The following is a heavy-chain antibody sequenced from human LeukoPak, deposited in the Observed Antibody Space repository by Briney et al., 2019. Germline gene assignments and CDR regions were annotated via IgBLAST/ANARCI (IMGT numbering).Heavy chain of an antibody. J-gene: IGHJ4*02. D-gene: IGHD5-12*01. CDR3: ARGVVATKDFDY. V-gene: IGHV4-4*07. Sequence: SETLSLTCAVSGGSINNYYWSWIRQPAGKGLEWIGRIYTRGSTNYNPSLKSRVTMSVDTSKNQFSLKLSSVTAADTAVYYCARGVVATKDFDYWGQGTLVTVSS. CDR2: IYTRGST. CDR1: GGSINNYY.